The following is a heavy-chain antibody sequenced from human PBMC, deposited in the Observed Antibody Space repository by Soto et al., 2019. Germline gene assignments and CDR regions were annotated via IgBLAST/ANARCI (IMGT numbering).Heavy chain of an antibody. CDR3: AREGYYDFWSGPTYYFDY. CDR1: GFTFSSYS. V-gene: IGHV3-21*01. D-gene: IGHD3-3*01. CDR2: ISSSSSYI. J-gene: IGHJ4*02. Sequence: PGGSLRLSCAASGFTFSSYSMNWVRQAPGKGLEWVSSISSSSSYIYYADSVKGRFTISRNNAKNSLYRQMNSLRAEGTAVYYCAREGYYDFWSGPTYYFDYWGKGTLVTASS.